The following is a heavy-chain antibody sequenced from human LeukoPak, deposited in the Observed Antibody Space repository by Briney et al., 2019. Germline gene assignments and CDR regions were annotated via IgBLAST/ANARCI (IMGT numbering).Heavy chain of an antibody. CDR2: IYYSGST. CDR3: ARDDYGGPSY. CDR1: GGSISSSSYY. V-gene: IGHV4-39*07. Sequence: PSETLSLTCTVSGGSISSSSYYWGWIRQPPGKGLERIGSIYYSGSTYYNPSLKSRVTISVDTSKNQFSLKLSSVTAADTAVYYCARDDYGGPSYWGQGTLVTVSS. D-gene: IGHD4-23*01. J-gene: IGHJ4*02.